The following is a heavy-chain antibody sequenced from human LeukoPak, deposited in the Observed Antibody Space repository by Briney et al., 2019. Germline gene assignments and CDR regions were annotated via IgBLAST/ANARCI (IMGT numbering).Heavy chain of an antibody. CDR3: TTGFLATVGAT. CDR1: GFTFSSYS. CDR2: IKSKTDGGAT. Sequence: GGSLRPSCAASGFTFSSYSMNWVRQAPGKGLEWVGRIKSKTDGGATDYAAPVKGRFTISRDDSKNTLYLQMNSLKTEDTAFYYCTTGFLATVGATGGQGTLVTVSS. V-gene: IGHV3-15*01. J-gene: IGHJ4*02. D-gene: IGHD1-26*01.